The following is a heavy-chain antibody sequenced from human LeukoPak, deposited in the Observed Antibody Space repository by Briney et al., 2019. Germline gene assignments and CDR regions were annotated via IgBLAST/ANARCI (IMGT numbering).Heavy chain of an antibody. J-gene: IGHJ5*02. Sequence: SETLSLTCAVYGGSFGGYYWSWIRQPPGKGLEWIGEINHSGSTNYNPSLKSRVTMSVDTSKNQFSLKLSSVTAADTALYYCARGNPVTYSSSWYAPWGQGTLVTVSS. CDR2: INHSGST. CDR1: GGSFGGYY. CDR3: ARGNPVTYSSSWYAP. D-gene: IGHD6-13*01. V-gene: IGHV4-34*01.